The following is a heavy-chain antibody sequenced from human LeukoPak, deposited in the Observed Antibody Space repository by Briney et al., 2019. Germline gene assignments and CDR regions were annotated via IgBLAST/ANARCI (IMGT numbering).Heavy chain of an antibody. J-gene: IGHJ4*02. CDR3: ATKGALSGYDSRTDFDY. V-gene: IGHV1-24*01. Sequence: ASVKVSCKVSGYTLTELSMHWVRQAPGKALEWMGGFDPEDGETIYAQKFQGRVTMTEDTSTDTAYMELSSLRSEDTAVYYCATKGALSGYDSRTDFDYWGQGTLVTVSS. D-gene: IGHD5-12*01. CDR2: FDPEDGET. CDR1: GYTLTELS.